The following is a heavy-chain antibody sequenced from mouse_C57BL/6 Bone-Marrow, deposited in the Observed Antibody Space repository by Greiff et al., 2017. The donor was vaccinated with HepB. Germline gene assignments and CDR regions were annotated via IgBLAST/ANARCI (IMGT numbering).Heavy chain of an antibody. CDR1: GFTFSDYG. J-gene: IGHJ1*03. V-gene: IGHV5-15*04. Sequence: EVKLVESGGGLVQPGGSLKLSCAASGFTFSDYGMAWVRQAPRKGPEWVAFISNLAYSIYYADTVTGRFTISRENAKNTLYLEMSSLRSEDTAMYYCARQAYGSSYWYFDVWGTGTTVTVSS. CDR2: ISNLAYSI. CDR3: ARQAYGSSYWYFDV. D-gene: IGHD1-1*01.